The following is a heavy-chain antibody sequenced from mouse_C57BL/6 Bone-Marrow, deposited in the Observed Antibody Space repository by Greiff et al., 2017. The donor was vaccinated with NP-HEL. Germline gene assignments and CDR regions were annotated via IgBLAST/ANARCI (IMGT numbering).Heavy chain of an antibody. CDR1: GFTFHTYA. V-gene: IGHV10-3*01. J-gene: IGHJ4*01. CDR3: VRTYHAMDY. Sequence: GGGLVQPKGSLKLTCAAPGFTFHTYALHWVRQAQGKGLEWVARVRSKSSNYATYYADSVKDRFTISRDDSQSMLYLQMNNLKTEDTAMYYCVRTYHAMDYWGQGTSVTVSS. CDR2: VRSKSSNYAT.